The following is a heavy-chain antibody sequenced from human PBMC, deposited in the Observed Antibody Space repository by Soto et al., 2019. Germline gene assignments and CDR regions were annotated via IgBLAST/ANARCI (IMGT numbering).Heavy chain of an antibody. V-gene: IGHV1-69*13. D-gene: IGHD3-22*01. Sequence: SVKVSCKASGGTFSSYAISWVRQAPGQGLEWMGGIIPIFGTANYAQKFQGRVTITADESTSTAYMELSSLRSEDTAVNYCVSLGVRSGYHYNVNWFAPWAQGTLVTVSS. CDR1: GGTFSSYA. CDR3: VSLGVRSGYHYNVNWFAP. J-gene: IGHJ5*02. CDR2: IIPIFGTA.